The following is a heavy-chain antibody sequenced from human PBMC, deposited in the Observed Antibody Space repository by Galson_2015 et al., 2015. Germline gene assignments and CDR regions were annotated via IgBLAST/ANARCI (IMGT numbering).Heavy chain of an antibody. V-gene: IGHV4-59*09. CDR2: T. J-gene: IGHJ5*02. D-gene: IGHD2-2*01. Sequence: TNYNPSLKSRVTISVDTSKNQFSLKLSSVTAADTAVYYCARGPYCSSTSCYYRLFSDLSTLLELRFDPWGQGTLVTVSS. CDR3: ARGPYCSSTSCYYRLFSDLSTLLELRFDP.